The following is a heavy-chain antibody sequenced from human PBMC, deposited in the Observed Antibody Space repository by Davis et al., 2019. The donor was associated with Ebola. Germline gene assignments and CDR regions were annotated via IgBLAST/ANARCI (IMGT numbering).Heavy chain of an antibody. CDR2: INPNSGGT. CDR1: GYTFTGYY. D-gene: IGHD6-19*01. CDR3: ARDSSGWYGYGMDV. J-gene: IGHJ6*04. Sequence: ASVKVSCKASGYTFTGYYMHWVRQAPGQGLEWMGRINPNSGGTNYAQKFQDRVTMTRDTSISTAYMELSRLRSDDTAVYYCARDSSGWYGYGMDVWGKGTTVTVSS. V-gene: IGHV1-2*06.